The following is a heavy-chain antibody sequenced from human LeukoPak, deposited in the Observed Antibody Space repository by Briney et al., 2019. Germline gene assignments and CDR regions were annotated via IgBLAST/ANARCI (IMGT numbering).Heavy chain of an antibody. V-gene: IGHV1-3*01. Sequence: ASVKVSCKASGYTFTSYAMHWVRQAPGQRLEWMGWINAGNGNTKYSQKLQGRVTITRDTSASTAYMELSSLRSEDTAVYYCARGSSGWSRYYYYGMDVWGQGTTVTVSS. D-gene: IGHD6-19*01. CDR1: GYTFTSYA. CDR2: INAGNGNT. J-gene: IGHJ6*02. CDR3: ARGSSGWSRYYYYGMDV.